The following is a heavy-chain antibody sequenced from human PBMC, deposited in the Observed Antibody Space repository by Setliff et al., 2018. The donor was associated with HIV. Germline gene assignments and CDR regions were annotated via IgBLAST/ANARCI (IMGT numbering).Heavy chain of an antibody. Sequence: SETLSLTCAVYGASLSGYYWSWIRQPPGKGLEWIGEISYSGTTNYNPSLKSRVTISVDTSKKQFSLKVRSVTAADAAVYFCARVVWTAAAGTLDYHYYGLDVWGQGTTVTVSS. J-gene: IGHJ6*02. V-gene: IGHV4-34*01. CDR3: ARVVWTAAAGTLDYHYYGLDV. D-gene: IGHD6-13*01. CDR1: GASLSGYY. CDR2: ISYSGTT.